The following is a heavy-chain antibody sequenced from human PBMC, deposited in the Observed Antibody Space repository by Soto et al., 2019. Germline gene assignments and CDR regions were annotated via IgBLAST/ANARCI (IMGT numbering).Heavy chain of an antibody. CDR2: INPSDGSA. D-gene: IGHD3-16*01. Sequence: GASVKVSCKASGYSFSTYYMHWVRQAPGQGLEWLGIINPSDGSATYAQKFQGRVTITRDTSTSTVYMDLTSLTSDDTAVYYCARVQFASVWRYAGDYWGQGTLVTVSS. V-gene: IGHV1-46*01. J-gene: IGHJ4*02. CDR3: ARVQFASVWRYAGDY. CDR1: GYSFSTYY.